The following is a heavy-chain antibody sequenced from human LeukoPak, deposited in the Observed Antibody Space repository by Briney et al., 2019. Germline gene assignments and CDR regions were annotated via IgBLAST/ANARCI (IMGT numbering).Heavy chain of an antibody. J-gene: IGHJ4*02. CDR1: GFTFSSYA. CDR3: AKTPSYSYGRFDY. Sequence: GGSLRLSCAASGFTFSSYAMSWVRQAPGKGLEWVSAIGGSGGSTYYADSVKGRFTISRDNSKNTLYLQMNSLRAEDTAVYYCAKTPSYSYGRFDYWGQGTLVTVSS. CDR2: IGGSGGST. V-gene: IGHV3-23*01. D-gene: IGHD5-18*01.